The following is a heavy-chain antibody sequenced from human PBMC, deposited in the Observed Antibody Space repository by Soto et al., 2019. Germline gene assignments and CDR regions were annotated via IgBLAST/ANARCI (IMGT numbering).Heavy chain of an antibody. CDR3: ARLNGYCVSTGCHGYYGMDV. CDR2: IYYSGST. CDR1: GGSISSRGYY. Sequence: SETLSLTCTVSGGSISSRGYYWGWIRQPPGKGLEWIGTIYYSGSTYYNPSLKSRVTISADTSMNEFSLRLSSVTAADTAVYYCARLNGYCVSTGCHGYYGMDVWGQGTTVTVSS. D-gene: IGHD2-2*03. V-gene: IGHV4-39*01. J-gene: IGHJ6*02.